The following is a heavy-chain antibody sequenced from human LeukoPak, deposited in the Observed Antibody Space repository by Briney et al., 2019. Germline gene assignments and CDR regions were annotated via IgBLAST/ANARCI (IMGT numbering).Heavy chain of an antibody. J-gene: IGHJ4*02. Sequence: GESQKISCKGSGYSFTSYWISWVRQMPGKGLEWMGRIDPSDSYTNYSPSFQGHVTISADKSISTAYLQWSSLKASDTAMYYCASYPLPNCSGGSCFNWGQGTLVTVSS. CDR3: ASYPLPNCSGGSCFN. V-gene: IGHV5-10-1*01. D-gene: IGHD2-15*01. CDR2: IDPSDSYT. CDR1: GYSFTSYW.